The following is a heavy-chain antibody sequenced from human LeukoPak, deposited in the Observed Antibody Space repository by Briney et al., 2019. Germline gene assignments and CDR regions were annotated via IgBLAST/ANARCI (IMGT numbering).Heavy chain of an antibody. CDR1: GGTFSRYA. V-gene: IGHV1-69*13. J-gene: IGHJ6*02. Sequence: SVKVSCKASGGTFSRYAISWVRQAPGQGLEWMGGIIPIFGTANYEQKFQGRVTITADESTSTAHMELSSLRSEDTAVYYCARGGYDYYYGMDVWGQGTTVTVSS. CDR3: ARGGYDYYYGMDV. D-gene: IGHD5-12*01. CDR2: IIPIFGTA.